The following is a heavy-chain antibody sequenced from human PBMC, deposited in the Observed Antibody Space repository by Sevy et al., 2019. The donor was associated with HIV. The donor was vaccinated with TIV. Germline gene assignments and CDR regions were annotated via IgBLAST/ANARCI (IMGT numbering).Heavy chain of an antibody. J-gene: IGHJ4*02. V-gene: IGHV3-20*04. CDR3: ARERSCGGDCYYFDY. D-gene: IGHD2-21*02. CDR1: GLNFDDYG. CDR2: FNWNGVGT. Sequence: GGSLRLSCAASGLNFDDYGMSWVRQAPGKGLEWVSAFNWNGVGTSYADSLKGRFTISRANAKTSLYVQMNSLRAEDTALYYCARERSCGGDCYYFDYWGQGTLVTVSS.